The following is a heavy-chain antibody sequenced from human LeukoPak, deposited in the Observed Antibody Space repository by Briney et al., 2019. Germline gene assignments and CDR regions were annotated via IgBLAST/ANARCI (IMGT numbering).Heavy chain of an antibody. V-gene: IGHV4-31*03. J-gene: IGHJ3*02. CDR2: IYYNGST. CDR1: GGSISSGGYY. Sequence: SQTLSLTCTVSGGSISSGGYYWSWIRQHPGKGLEWIGYIYYNGSTYYNPSLKSRVTISVDTSKNQFSLKLSSVTAADTAVYHCARKPTVTTFLPDAFDIWGQGTMVTVSS. CDR3: ARKPTVTTFLPDAFDI. D-gene: IGHD4-17*01.